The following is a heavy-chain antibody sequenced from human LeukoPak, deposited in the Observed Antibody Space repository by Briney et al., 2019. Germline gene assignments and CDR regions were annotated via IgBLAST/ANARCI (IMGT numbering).Heavy chain of an antibody. Sequence: GGSLRLSCAASGFSFSGYGMHWVRQAPGKGLEWVAFIGYDGRDKYYADSVKGRFTISRDNSKNTLYLQMNSLRPEDTAVYYCAREGIDAFDIWGQGTMVTVSS. V-gene: IGHV3-30*02. CDR1: GFSFSGYG. CDR3: AREGIDAFDI. J-gene: IGHJ3*02. CDR2: IGYDGRDK.